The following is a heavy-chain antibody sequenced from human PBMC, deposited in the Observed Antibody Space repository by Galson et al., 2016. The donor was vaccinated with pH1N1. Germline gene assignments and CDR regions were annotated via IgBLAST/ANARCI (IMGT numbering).Heavy chain of an antibody. CDR2: ISYNGHDQ. D-gene: IGHD4-17*01. J-gene: IGHJ6*02. Sequence: SLRLSCAASGFSFDTYAMHWVRQAPGKGLEWVAFISYNGHDQSYAESLRGRFTISRDNSKNALYLQMNSLRTEDTAVFYCAREDWSYGDTYYNGMDAWGQGTTVIVSS. CDR3: AREDWSYGDTYYNGMDA. V-gene: IGHV3-30-3*01. CDR1: GFSFDTYA.